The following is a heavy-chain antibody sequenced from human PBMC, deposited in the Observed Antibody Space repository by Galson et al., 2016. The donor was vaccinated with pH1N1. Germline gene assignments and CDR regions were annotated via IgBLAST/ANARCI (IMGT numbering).Heavy chain of an antibody. CDR1: GYSVTRYY. CDR3: ARRYYFDY. Sequence: SVKVSCKASGYSVTRYYMHWVRQAPGQGLEWMGIIDPSAGTTTYSQKFQGRISLTRDTSTNSVHMELSTLRPDDSAIYFCARRYYFDYWGQGTLATVSS. CDR2: IDPSAGTT. J-gene: IGHJ4*02. V-gene: IGHV1-46*01.